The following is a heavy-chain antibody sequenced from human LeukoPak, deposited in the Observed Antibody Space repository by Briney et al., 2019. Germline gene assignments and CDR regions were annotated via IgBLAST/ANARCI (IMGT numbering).Heavy chain of an antibody. V-gene: IGHV4-59*01. D-gene: IGHD6-19*01. Sequence: SETLSLTCTVSGGSISSYYWSCIRQPPGKGLEWIGYIFHSGTTNYNPSLKSRVTISIDTSKNQFSLKLSSVTAADTAVYYCAGGLKWLSFDSWGQGTLVTVSS. J-gene: IGHJ4*02. CDR1: GGSISSYY. CDR3: AGGLKWLSFDS. CDR2: IFHSGTT.